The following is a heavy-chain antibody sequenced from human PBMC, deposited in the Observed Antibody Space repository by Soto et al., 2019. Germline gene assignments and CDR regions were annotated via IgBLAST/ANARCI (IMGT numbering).Heavy chain of an antibody. CDR3: TTQIRWELSRDY. Sequence: EVQLVESGGGLVKPGGSLRLSCAVSEFTFSNAWMSWVRQAPGKGLEWVGRIKSKTDGGTTDYAAPVKGRFTISRDDSKNTLYLQMNSLKTEDTAVYYCTTQIRWELSRDYWGQGTLVTVSS. J-gene: IGHJ4*02. V-gene: IGHV3-15*01. CDR1: EFTFSNAW. D-gene: IGHD1-26*01. CDR2: IKSKTDGGTT.